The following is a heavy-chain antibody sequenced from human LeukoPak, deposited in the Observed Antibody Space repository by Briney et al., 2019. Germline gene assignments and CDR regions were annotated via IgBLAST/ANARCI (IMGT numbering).Heavy chain of an antibody. V-gene: IGHV5-51*01. CDR3: ARPRRFGELGY. CDR2: IYPGDSDT. CDR1: GYSFTSYW. J-gene: IGHJ4*02. D-gene: IGHD3-10*01. Sequence: GESLKISCKGSGYSFTSYWIGWVRQMPGKGLEWMGIIYPGDSDTSSSPSFQGQATISADKSITTAYLQWNSLKASDTAMYYCARPRRFGELGYWGQGTLVTVSS.